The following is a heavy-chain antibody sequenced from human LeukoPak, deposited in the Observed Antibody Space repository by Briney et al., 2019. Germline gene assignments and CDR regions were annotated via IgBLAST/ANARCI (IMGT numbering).Heavy chain of an antibody. J-gene: IGHJ4*02. CDR2: IYSGGGT. CDR3: ARDSGHVDTAMAYDY. D-gene: IGHD5-18*01. CDR1: GFTVSSNY. Sequence: GGSLRLSCAASGFTVSSNYINWVRQAPGKGLEWVSVIYSGGGTNSADSVKGRFTISRDNAKNSLYLQMNSLRAEDTAVYYCARDSGHVDTAMAYDYWGQGTLVTVSS. V-gene: IGHV3-66*01.